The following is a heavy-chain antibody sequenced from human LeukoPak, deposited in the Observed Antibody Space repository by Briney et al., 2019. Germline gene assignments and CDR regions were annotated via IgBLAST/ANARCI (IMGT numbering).Heavy chain of an antibody. CDR2: ISGSGGST. J-gene: IGHJ4*02. CDR3: AKDRLRYFDWDFDY. CDR1: GFTFSSYW. Sequence: GGSLRLSCAASGFTFSSYWVSWVRQAPGKGLEWVSAISGSGGSTYYADSVKGRFTISRDNSKNTLYLQMNSQRAEDTAVYYCAKDRLRYFDWDFDYWGQGTLVTVSS. D-gene: IGHD3-9*01. V-gene: IGHV3-23*01.